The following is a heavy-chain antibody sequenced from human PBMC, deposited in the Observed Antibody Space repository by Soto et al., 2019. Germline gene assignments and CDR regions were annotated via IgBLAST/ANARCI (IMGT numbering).Heavy chain of an antibody. D-gene: IGHD2-2*02. CDR1: GGSISSYY. CDR3: ARNGYCSSTSCYSSAFDI. V-gene: IGHV4-59*08. J-gene: IGHJ3*02. CDR2: IHYSGNT. Sequence: QVQLQESAPGLVKPSETLSLTCTVPGGSISSYYWSWLRQPPGMGLERIGYIHYSGNTNYNPSLRSRVTISVGTAKIQSSLKLRSVTAADTAVYYCARNGYCSSTSCYSSAFDIWGQGTMVTVSS.